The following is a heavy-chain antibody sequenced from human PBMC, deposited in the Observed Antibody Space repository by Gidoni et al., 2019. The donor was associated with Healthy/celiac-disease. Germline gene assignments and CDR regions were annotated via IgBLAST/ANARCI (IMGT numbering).Heavy chain of an antibody. CDR3: ARAGGGGSYKSFDY. D-gene: IGHD1-26*01. CDR2: ISSISSYI. V-gene: IGHV3-21*01. J-gene: IGHJ4*02. CDR1: GFPFSSYS. Sequence: EVQLVESGGGLVKPGGSLRLSCAASGFPFSSYSMNWVRQAPGKGLEWVSSISSISSYIYYADSVKGRFTISRDNAKNSLYLQMNSLRAEDTAVYYCARAGGGGSYKSFDYWGQGTLVTVSS.